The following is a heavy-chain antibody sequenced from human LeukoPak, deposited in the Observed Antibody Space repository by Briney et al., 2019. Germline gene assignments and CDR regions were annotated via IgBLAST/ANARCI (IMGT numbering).Heavy chain of an antibody. CDR3: AREGIPHWVDP. D-gene: IGHD6-13*01. CDR2: IYTSGST. J-gene: IGHJ5*02. Sequence: SQTLSLTCTVSGGSISSGSYYWSWIRQPAGKGLEWIGRIYTSGSTNYNPSLKSRVTISVDTSKNQFSLKLSSVTAADTAVYYCAREGIPHWVDPWGQGTLVTVSS. CDR1: GGSISSGSYY. V-gene: IGHV4-61*02.